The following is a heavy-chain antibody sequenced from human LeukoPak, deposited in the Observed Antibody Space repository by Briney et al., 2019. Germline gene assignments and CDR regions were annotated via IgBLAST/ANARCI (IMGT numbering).Heavy chain of an antibody. Sequence: PGRSLRLSCAASGFTFSSYGMHWVRQAPGKRLERVAVIWYDGSNKYYADSVKGRFTISRDNSKNTLYLQMNSLRAEDTAVYYCARDLGYSYGSTTFDYWGQGTLVTVSS. D-gene: IGHD5-18*01. V-gene: IGHV3-33*01. J-gene: IGHJ4*02. CDR3: ARDLGYSYGSTTFDY. CDR2: IWYDGSNK. CDR1: GFTFSSYG.